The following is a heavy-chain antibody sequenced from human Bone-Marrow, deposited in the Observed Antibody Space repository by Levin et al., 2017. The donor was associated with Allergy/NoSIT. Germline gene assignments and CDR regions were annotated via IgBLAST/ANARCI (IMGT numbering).Heavy chain of an antibody. CDR2: ISGSGGST. V-gene: IGHV3-23*01. Sequence: GGSLRLSCAASGFTFSSYAMSWVRQAPGKGLEWVSAISGSGGSTYYADSVKGRFTISRDNSKNTLYLQMNSLRAEDTAVYYCARAARKRGYSYGCDPNWCDYWGQGTLVTVSS. D-gene: IGHD5-18*01. CDR1: GFTFSSYA. CDR3: ARAARKRGYSYGCDPNWCDY. J-gene: IGHJ4*02.